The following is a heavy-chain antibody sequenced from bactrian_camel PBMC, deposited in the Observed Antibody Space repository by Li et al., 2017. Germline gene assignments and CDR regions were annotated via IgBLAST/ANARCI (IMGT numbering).Heavy chain of an antibody. V-gene: IGHV3S59*01. CDR3: ASKFACGYNWNAWRSFGF. CDR2: VDTDDTDGTT. Sequence: DVQLVESGGGAVQPRGSLTPSCVVSGYKNSHYCMAWFRQAPGKDRAVVAAVDTDDTDGTTTYGDPVKGRFTISKDNATNILYLQMNSLKPEDTAMYYCASKFACGYNWNAWRSFGFWGQGTQVTVS. D-gene: IGHD8*01. J-gene: IGHJ6*01. CDR1: GYKNSHYC.